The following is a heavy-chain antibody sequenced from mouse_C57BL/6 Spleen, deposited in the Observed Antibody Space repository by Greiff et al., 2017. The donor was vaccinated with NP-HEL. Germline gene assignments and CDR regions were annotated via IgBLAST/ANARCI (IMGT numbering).Heavy chain of an antibody. CDR2: INPNNGGT. D-gene: IGHD2-12*01. Sequence: EVQLQQSGPELVKPGASVKIPCKASGYTFTDYNMDWVQQSPGKSLEWIGDINPNNGGTFYNQKFKGKATLTVDKSSSTAYMELRSLTSEDTAVYYCARRRYPYAMDYWGQGTSVTVSS. CDR3: ARRRYPYAMDY. J-gene: IGHJ4*01. CDR1: GYTFTDYN. V-gene: IGHV1-18*01.